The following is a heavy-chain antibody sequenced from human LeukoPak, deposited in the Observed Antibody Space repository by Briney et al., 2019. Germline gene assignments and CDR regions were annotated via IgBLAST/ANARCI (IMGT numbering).Heavy chain of an antibody. CDR3: ARGGLWNGGTYSVDF. J-gene: IGHJ4*02. Sequence: GGSLRLSCAASGFTFGSYWMHWVRQAPGKGLVWVSHISRDGSGITFADSLKGRFTISRDNAKNTLYLQINSLRAEDTAMYFCARGGLWNGGTYSVDFWGQGTLATVSS. V-gene: IGHV3-74*01. D-gene: IGHD1-26*01. CDR2: ISRDGSGI. CDR1: GFTFGSYW.